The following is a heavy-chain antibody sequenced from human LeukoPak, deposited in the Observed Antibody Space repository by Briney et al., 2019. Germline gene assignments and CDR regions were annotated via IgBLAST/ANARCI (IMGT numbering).Heavy chain of an antibody. Sequence: ASVKVSCKASGYTFTSYYMHWVRPAPGQGLEWMGIINPSGGSTSYAQKFQGRVTMTRDTSTSTVYMELSSLRSEDTAVYYCARDLSAGFIVGATSSPGYFDYWGQGTLVTVSS. D-gene: IGHD1-26*01. V-gene: IGHV1-46*01. CDR1: GYTFTSYY. CDR3: ARDLSAGFIVGATSSPGYFDY. CDR2: INPSGGST. J-gene: IGHJ4*02.